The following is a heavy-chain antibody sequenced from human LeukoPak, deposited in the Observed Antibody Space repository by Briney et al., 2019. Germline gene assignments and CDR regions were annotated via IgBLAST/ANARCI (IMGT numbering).Heavy chain of an antibody. CDR2: INHSGST. CDR1: GGSFSGYY. J-gene: IGHJ6*03. V-gene: IGHV4-34*01. D-gene: IGHD3-10*01. CDR3: ARTTLRLVRGVITYYYYYYMDV. Sequence: SSETLSLTCAVYGGSFSGYYWSWIRQPPGKGLEWIGEINHSGSTNYNPSLKSRVTISVDTSKNQLSLKLSSVTAADTAVYYCARTTLRLVRGVITYYYYYYMDVWGKGTTVTISS.